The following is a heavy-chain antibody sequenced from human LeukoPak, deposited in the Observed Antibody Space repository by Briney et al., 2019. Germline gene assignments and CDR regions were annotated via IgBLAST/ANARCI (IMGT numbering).Heavy chain of an antibody. CDR2: ISAYNGKT. J-gene: IGHJ5*02. CDR1: VYTFTIYG. V-gene: IGHV1-18*01. Sequence: ASVNLSCKASVYTFTIYGISWVRQAPGQGRECRGYISAYNGKTNDAQKIQGGVTMTTDTSTRTAYMELRRLRSDDTAVYYCAREVAVAGPDGGNWFDPWGQGTLVTVSS. D-gene: IGHD6-19*01. CDR3: AREVAVAGPDGGNWFDP.